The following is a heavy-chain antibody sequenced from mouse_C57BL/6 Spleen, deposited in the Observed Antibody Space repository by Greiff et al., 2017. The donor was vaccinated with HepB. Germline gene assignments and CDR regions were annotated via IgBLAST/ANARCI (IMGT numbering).Heavy chain of an antibody. J-gene: IGHJ4*01. CDR2: IDPENGDT. CDR1: GFNIKDDY. CDR3: TTFYDDDVGYAMDY. Sequence: VQLQQSGAELVRPGASVKLSCTASGFNIKDDYMHWVKQRPEQGLEWIGWIDPENGDTEYASKFQGKATITADTSSNTAYLQLSSLTSEDTAVYYCTTFYDDDVGYAMDYWGQGTSVTVSS. V-gene: IGHV14-4*01. D-gene: IGHD2-4*01.